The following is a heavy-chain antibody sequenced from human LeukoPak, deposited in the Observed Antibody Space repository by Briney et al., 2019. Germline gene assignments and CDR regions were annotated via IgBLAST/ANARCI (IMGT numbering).Heavy chain of an antibody. D-gene: IGHD5-18*01. J-gene: IGHJ6*02. CDR3: AREFVDTAMGASYSYYYYGMDV. CDR1: GGSISSYY. V-gene: IGHV4-59*01. CDR2: IYYSGST. Sequence: SSETLSLTCTVSGGSISSYYWSWIRQPPGKGLEWIGYIYYSGSTNYNPSLKSRVTISVDTSKNQFSLKLSSVTAADTAVYYCAREFVDTAMGASYSYYYYGMDVWGQETTVTVSS.